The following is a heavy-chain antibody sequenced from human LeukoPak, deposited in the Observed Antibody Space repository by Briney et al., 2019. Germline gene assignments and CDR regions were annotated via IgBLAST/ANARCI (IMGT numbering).Heavy chain of an antibody. D-gene: IGHD2-2*02. V-gene: IGHV4-34*01. Sequence: SETLSLTCAVYGGSFSGYYWSWIRQPPGKGLEWIGEINHSGSTNYNPSLKSRVTISVDTSKNQFSLKLSSVTAADTAVYYCARGDGVVVPAAISTPTGGCPFDYWGQGTLVTVSS. CDR1: GGSFSGYY. CDR3: ARGDGVVVPAAISTPTGGCPFDY. J-gene: IGHJ4*02. CDR2: INHSGST.